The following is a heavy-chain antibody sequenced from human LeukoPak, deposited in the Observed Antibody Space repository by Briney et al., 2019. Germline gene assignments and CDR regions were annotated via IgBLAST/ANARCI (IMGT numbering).Heavy chain of an antibody. J-gene: IGHJ4*02. Sequence: SETLSLTCTVSGGSISSGGYYWSWIRQHPGKGLEWIGYIYYSGSTYYNPSLKSRVTIPVDTSKNQFSLKLSSVTAADTAVYYCARHRKGTTVTTYDYWGQGTLVTVSS. CDR1: GGSISSGGYY. V-gene: IGHV4-31*03. CDR3: ARHRKGTTVTTYDY. D-gene: IGHD4-17*01. CDR2: IYYSGST.